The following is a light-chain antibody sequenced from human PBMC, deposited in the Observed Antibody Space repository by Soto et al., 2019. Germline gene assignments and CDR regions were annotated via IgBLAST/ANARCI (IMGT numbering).Light chain of an antibody. Sequence: EVVLTQSPATLSLSPGERATLSCRASQSVSSFLAWYQHKPGQAPRLLIYEASNRATGIAARFSGSGSGTDFTLTISSLEPEDFAVYYCQQRGNWPPTFGQGSRVEIK. CDR3: QQRGNWPPT. CDR1: QSVSSF. V-gene: IGKV3-11*01. J-gene: IGKJ1*01. CDR2: EAS.